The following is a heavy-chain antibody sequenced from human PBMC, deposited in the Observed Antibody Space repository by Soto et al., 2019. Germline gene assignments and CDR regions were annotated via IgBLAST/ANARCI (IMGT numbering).Heavy chain of an antibody. CDR2: ISGSGGSA. V-gene: IGHV3-23*01. J-gene: IGHJ6*02. CDR1: RFTFSSSA. CDR3: AKGPTIFGVVISFEYYYGMDV. D-gene: IGHD3-3*01. Sequence: EVQLLESGGGLVQPGGSLRLSCVASRFTFSSSAMCWVRQAPGKGLEWVSGISGSGGSAYYADSVKGRFTISRDNSKNTLFLQMNSLRAEDTAVYYCAKGPTIFGVVISFEYYYGMDVWGQGTTVTVSS.